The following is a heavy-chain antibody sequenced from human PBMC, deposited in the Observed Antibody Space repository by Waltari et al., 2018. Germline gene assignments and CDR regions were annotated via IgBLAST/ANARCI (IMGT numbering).Heavy chain of an antibody. Sequence: QVQLQESGPGLVKPSETLSLTCAVSGYSISSGYYWGWIRQSPGKGLEWIGSIYHSGSTYYNPSLKSRVTISVDTSKNQFSLKLSSVTAADTAVYYCARDGTIFGVTRDDYWGQGTLVTVSS. J-gene: IGHJ4*02. V-gene: IGHV4-38-2*02. D-gene: IGHD3-3*01. CDR2: IYHSGST. CDR1: GYSISSGYY. CDR3: ARDGTIFGVTRDDY.